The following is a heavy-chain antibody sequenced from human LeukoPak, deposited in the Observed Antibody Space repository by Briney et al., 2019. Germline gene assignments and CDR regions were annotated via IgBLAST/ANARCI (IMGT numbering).Heavy chain of an antibody. CDR2: IPDDGRS. CDR1: GFAFSKYA. CDR3: ASTSGYDFWDMGY. V-gene: IGHV3-30*04. J-gene: IGHJ4*02. Sequence: PGRSLRLSCAASGFAFSKYAMHWVRQAPGKGLEWVTIIPDDGRSNYADSVEGRFTISRDNSKNKLYLQMSSMRAEDTAVYYCASTSGYDFWDMGYWGQGTLVTVSS. D-gene: IGHD5-12*01.